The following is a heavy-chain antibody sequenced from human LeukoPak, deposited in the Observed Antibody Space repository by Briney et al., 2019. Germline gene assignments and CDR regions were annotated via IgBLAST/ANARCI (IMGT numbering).Heavy chain of an antibody. CDR1: GGSISSGDYY. D-gene: IGHD2-2*01. CDR3: ARVGGTSSAINYFDY. Sequence: SETLSLTCTVSGGSISSGDYYWSWIRQPPGKGLEWIGYIYYSGSTNYNPSLKSRVTISVDTSKNQFSLKLSSVTAADTAVYYCARVGGTSSAINYFDYWGQGTLVTVSS. CDR2: IYYSGST. J-gene: IGHJ4*02. V-gene: IGHV4-61*08.